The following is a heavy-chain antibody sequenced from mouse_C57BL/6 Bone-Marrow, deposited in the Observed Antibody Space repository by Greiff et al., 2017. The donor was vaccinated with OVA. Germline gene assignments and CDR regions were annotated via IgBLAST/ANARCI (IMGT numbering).Heavy chain of an antibody. CDR3: AREPLANFYFDD. V-gene: IGHV3-6*02. J-gene: IGHJ2*01. D-gene: IGHD1-1*01. CDR1: GYSITSGYY. CDR2: ISYDGSN. Sequence: ESGPGLVKPSQSLSLTCSVTGYSITSGYYWNWIRQFPGNKLEWMGYISYDGSNNYNPSLKNRISITRDTSKNQFFLKLNSVTTEDTATYYCAREPLANFYFDDWGQGTTLTVSS.